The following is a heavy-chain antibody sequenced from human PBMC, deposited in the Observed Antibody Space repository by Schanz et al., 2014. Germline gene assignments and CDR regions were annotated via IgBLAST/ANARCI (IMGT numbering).Heavy chain of an antibody. CDR3: ARGRGLYDY. J-gene: IGHJ4*02. D-gene: IGHD3-10*01. CDR1: GGTFSSYT. Sequence: QVHLVQSGAEVKKPGSSVKVSCKLSGGTFSSYTISWMRQAPGQGLEWMGKIIPVLNIATYAQRFQGRVSITADTSTNTACMELSSLTSEDTAVHYCARGRGLYDYWGQGTLVTVSS. V-gene: IGHV1-69*02. CDR2: IIPVLNIA.